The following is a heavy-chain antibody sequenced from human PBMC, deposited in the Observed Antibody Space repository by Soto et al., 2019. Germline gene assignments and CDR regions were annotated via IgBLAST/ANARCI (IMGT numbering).Heavy chain of an antibody. D-gene: IGHD2-2*01. CDR3: ARDAPGEAPY. J-gene: IGHJ4*02. CDR2: INYRGTT. V-gene: IGHV4-31*03. CDR1: GGSITNGDYY. Sequence: QVQLQESGPGLVRPSQTLSLTCTVSGGSITNGDYYWNWIRQHPGKGLEWIGYINYRGTTFYNPSIKSRVFISVETSKNQLSLNLSTVTAADTAVYFCARDAPGEAPYWGQGTLVTVSS.